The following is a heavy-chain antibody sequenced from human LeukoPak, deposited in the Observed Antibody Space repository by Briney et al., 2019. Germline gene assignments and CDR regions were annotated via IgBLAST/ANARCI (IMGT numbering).Heavy chain of an antibody. D-gene: IGHD3-22*01. CDR2: ISSSSSTI. J-gene: IGHJ4*02. CDR3: AYYALDVSGYVY. Sequence: PGGSLRLSCAASGFTFSSYSMNWVRQAPGKGLEWVSYISSSSSTIYYADSVKGRFTISRDNAKNSLYLQMNSPRAEDTAVYYCAYYALDVSGYVYWGQGTLVTVSS. V-gene: IGHV3-48*01. CDR1: GFTFSSYS.